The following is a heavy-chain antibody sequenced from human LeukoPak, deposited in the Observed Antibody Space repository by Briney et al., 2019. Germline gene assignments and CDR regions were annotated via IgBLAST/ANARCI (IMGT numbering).Heavy chain of an antibody. CDR1: GYSFTSYW. CDR2: IYPGDSDT. D-gene: IGHD1-26*01. CDR3: ARHRMVGATRNWFDP. J-gene: IGHJ5*02. Sequence: GESLKISCKGSGYSFTSYWIGWVRQMPGKGLEWMGIIYPGDSDTRYSPSFQGQVTISADKSISTAYLQWSSLKASDTAMYYCARHRMVGATRNWFDPWGQGTLVTVSS. V-gene: IGHV5-51*01.